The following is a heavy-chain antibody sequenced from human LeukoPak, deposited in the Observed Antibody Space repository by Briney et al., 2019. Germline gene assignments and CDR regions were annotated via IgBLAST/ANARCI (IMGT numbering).Heavy chain of an antibody. V-gene: IGHV3-33*01. CDR3: ARETTTLDY. CDR2: IWYDGSNK. J-gene: IGHJ4*02. Sequence: GGSLRLSCAASGFTFSSYGMHWVRQAAGKGLEGVAVIWYDGSNKFYADSVKGRFTISRDNSKNTLYLQMNSLRAEATAVYYCARETTTLDYWGQGTLVTVSS. CDR1: GFTFSSYG. D-gene: IGHD1-26*01.